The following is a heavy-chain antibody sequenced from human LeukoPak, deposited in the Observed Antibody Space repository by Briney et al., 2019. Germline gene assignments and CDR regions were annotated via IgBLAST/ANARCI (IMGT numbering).Heavy chain of an antibody. D-gene: IGHD6-13*01. CDR1: GGSISTYY. J-gene: IGHJ5*02. CDR2: IYYTGST. CDR3: ARHAPLYSNSHSPKNWIDP. Sequence: SETLSLTCTVSGGSISTYYWSWIRQPPGKGLEWIGCIYYTGSTNYNPSLKSRVTISVDTSKNQFSLKLSSVTAADTAVYYCARHAPLYSNSHSPKNWIDPWGQGTLVTVSS. V-gene: IGHV4-59*08.